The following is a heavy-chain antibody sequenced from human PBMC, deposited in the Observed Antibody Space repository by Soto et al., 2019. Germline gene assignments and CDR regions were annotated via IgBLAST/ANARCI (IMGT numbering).Heavy chain of an antibody. CDR3: ARDIESVTAKHFFYYYAMDV. V-gene: IGHV1-18*01. CDR2: VSANNGHT. D-gene: IGHD2-8*01. J-gene: IGHJ6*01. CDR1: GFTFSNYG. Sequence: ASVKVSCKASGFTFSNYGLNWVRQAPGQGLEWMGWVSANNGHTNYAQNLQGRVSMTTDTSTSTACMELRGLTFDDTAVYYCARDIESVTAKHFFYYYAMDVWGQGTTVIVSS.